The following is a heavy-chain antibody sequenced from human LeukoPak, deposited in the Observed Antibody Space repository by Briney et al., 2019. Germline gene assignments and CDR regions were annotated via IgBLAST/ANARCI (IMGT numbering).Heavy chain of an antibody. CDR3: ARLPRAGGGLDY. J-gene: IGHJ4*02. D-gene: IGHD6-13*01. CDR2: IYYTGST. Sequence: SETLSLTCTVSGGSLSNYYWSWIRQPPGKGLEWIGYIYYTGSTNYNPSLKSRVTISVDTSKNQFSLKLSSVTAADTAVYYCARLPRAGGGLDYWGQGTLVTVSS. CDR1: GGSLSNYY. V-gene: IGHV4-59*01.